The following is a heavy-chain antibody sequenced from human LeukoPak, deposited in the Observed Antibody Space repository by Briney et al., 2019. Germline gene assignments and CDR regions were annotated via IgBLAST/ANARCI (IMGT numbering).Heavy chain of an antibody. D-gene: IGHD2-15*01. CDR2: MNPNSGNT. J-gene: IGHJ5*02. CDR3: ARGDIVVVVAASNWFDP. Sequence: GASVKVSCKASGGTFSSYAISWVRQATGQGLEWMGWMNPNSGNTGYAQKFQGRVTMTRNTSISTAYMELSSLRSEDTAVYYCARGDIVVVVAASNWFDPWGQGTLVTVSS. V-gene: IGHV1-8*02. CDR1: GGTFSSYA.